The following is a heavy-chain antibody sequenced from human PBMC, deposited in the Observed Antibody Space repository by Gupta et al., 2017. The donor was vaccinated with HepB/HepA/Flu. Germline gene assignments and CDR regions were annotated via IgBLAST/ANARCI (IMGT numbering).Heavy chain of an antibody. Sequence: EVQLVESGGGLVQPGGSLILSCAAPGFACNSYSMYWVRQAPGKGLEWISYISHTGTTTYYADAVKGRFTISRDNANNSLYLQMNSLRDEDTAVYYCARGDSRSWYPHFDYWGQGTLVTVSS. V-gene: IGHV3-48*02. CDR3: ARGDSRSWYPHFDY. D-gene: IGHD6-13*01. CDR1: GFACNSYS. J-gene: IGHJ4*02. CDR2: ISHTGTTT.